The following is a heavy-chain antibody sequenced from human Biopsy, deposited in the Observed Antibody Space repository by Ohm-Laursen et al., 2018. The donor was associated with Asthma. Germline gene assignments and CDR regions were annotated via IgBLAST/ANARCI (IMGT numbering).Heavy chain of an antibody. D-gene: IGHD6-19*01. CDR3: AREGVAGTHIED. J-gene: IGHJ4*02. CDR1: RFAYE. CDR2: ISYDGSSI. V-gene: IGHV3-30*09. Sequence: SLRLSCAASRFAYEMHWVRQAPGKGLEWVAVISYDGSSIYYADSVKGRFAISQDNSKNTLSLQMNSLTAEDTAVYYCAREGVAGTHIEDWGQGTLVTVSS.